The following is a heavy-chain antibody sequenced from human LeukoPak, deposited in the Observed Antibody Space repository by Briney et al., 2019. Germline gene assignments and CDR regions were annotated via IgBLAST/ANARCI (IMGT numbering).Heavy chain of an antibody. CDR2: FYYSGAT. J-gene: IGHJ4*02. CDR1: GGSISTSTYY. CDR3: ARIPPLYCSTSSCYGRSFDF. D-gene: IGHD2-2*01. V-gene: IGHV4-39*07. Sequence: SETLSLTCTVSGGSISTSTYYWGWVRQPPGKGLEWIGSFYYSGATYYNPSLKSRVTISEDTSVNQFSLRLSSVTAADTAVYYCARIPPLYCSTSSCYGRSFDFWGQGILVTVSS.